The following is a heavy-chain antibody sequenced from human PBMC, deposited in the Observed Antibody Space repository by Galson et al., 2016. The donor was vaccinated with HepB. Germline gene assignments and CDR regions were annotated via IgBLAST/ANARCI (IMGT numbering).Heavy chain of an antibody. D-gene: IGHD2-15*01. J-gene: IGHJ6*02. Sequence: SLRLSCAASGFSFSDYWMTWVRQAPGKGLEWVALILDDGRKTYYEDSVKGRFTISRDNSKDTLYLQMSSLRAEDTAVYYCARDLDFSRYSYYDYGMDVWGQGTTVTVSS. CDR2: ILDDGRKT. V-gene: IGHV3-33*08. CDR3: ARDLDFSRYSYYDYGMDV. CDR1: GFSFSDYW.